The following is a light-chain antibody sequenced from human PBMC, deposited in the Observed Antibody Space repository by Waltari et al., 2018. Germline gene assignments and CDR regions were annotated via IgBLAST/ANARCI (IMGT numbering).Light chain of an antibody. J-gene: IGKJ1*01. V-gene: IGKV1-39*01. CDR1: ESIGNR. Sequence: DIQLTQSPSSLSASVGARVSITCRASESIGNRLNWYQQRPGKAPKLLIYAASTLQSGVLSRFTGSGSGTDFTLTISSLQPEDFATYYCQQSYTTPRTYKNPRTFGQGTQVEIK. CDR2: AAS. CDR3: QQSYTTPRTYKNPRT.